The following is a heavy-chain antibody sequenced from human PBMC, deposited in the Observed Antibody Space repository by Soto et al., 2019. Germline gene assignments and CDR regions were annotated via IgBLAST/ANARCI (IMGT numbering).Heavy chain of an antibody. V-gene: IGHV4-30-4*01. Sequence: PSETLSLTCTVSGGSISSGDYFWSWLRQPPGKGLEWIGYITYSGSSYYNPSLKSRVTMSVDTSKNQFSLKLSSVTAADTAVYYCASPTNSGVDAWGQGTTVTVSS. CDR1: GGSISSGDYF. D-gene: IGHD2-8*01. J-gene: IGHJ6*02. CDR2: ITYSGSS. CDR3: ASPTNSGVDA.